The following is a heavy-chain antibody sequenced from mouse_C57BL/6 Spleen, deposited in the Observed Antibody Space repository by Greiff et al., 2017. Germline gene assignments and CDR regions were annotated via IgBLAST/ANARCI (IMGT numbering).Heavy chain of an antibody. CDR3: ARSGVYYYYYYAMDY. J-gene: IGHJ4*01. Sequence: VQLLQSGPELVKPGASVKLSCTASGFAFSSSWMNWVKQRPGKGLEWIGRIYPGDGDTNYTGTFKGKVTLTADKSSSTAYMQLSSLTSEDSAVYFCARSGVYYYYYYAMDYWGQGTSVTVSS. D-gene: IGHD1-1*01. CDR2: IYPGDGDT. V-gene: IGHV1-82*01. CDR1: GFAFSSSW.